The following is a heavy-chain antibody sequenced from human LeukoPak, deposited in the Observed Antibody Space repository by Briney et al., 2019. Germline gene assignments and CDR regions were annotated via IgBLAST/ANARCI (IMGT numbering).Heavy chain of an antibody. V-gene: IGHV4-34*01. CDR1: GGPFSGYY. D-gene: IGHD3-10*01. CDR2: INHSGST. J-gene: IGHJ4*02. CDR3: ARERNYYGSGRLDY. Sequence: SETLSLTCAVYGGPFSGYYWSWVRQPPGKGLEWIGEINHSGSTNYNPSLKSRATISVDTSKNQFSLKLSSVTAADTAVYYCARERNYYGSGRLDYWGQGTLVTVSS.